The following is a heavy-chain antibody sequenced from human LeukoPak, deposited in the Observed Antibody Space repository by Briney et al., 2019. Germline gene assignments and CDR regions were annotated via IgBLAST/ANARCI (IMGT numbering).Heavy chain of an antibody. V-gene: IGHV3-23*01. D-gene: IGHD3-22*01. CDR3: AKDHFHRYYYDSSGYYPFDY. Sequence: QSGGSLRLSCAASGFTFSSYAMSWVRQAPGKGLEWVSAISGSGGNTYYADSVKGRFTISRDNSKNTRYLQMNSLRAEDTAVYYCAKDHFHRYYYDSSGYYPFDYWGQGTLVTVSS. J-gene: IGHJ4*02. CDR1: GFTFSSYA. CDR2: ISGSGGNT.